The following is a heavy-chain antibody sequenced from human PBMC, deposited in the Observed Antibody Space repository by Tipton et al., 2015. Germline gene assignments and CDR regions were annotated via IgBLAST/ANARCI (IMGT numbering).Heavy chain of an antibody. V-gene: IGHV5-51*01. D-gene: IGHD1-26*01. Sequence: QLVQSGAEVKKPGESLKISCKVSGYKFSNYWIGWVRQMPGKGLEWMGVIYPADSDLRYSRSFQGQVTISADRSINTAYVQWSSLKASDTAVYYCARQSKSGSSNFDYWGRGTLVTVSA. J-gene: IGHJ4*02. CDR3: ARQSKSGSSNFDY. CDR2: IYPADSDL. CDR1: GYKFSNYW.